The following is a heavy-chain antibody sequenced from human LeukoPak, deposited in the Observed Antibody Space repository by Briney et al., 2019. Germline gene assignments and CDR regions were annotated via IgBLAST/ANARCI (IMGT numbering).Heavy chain of an antibody. CDR2: ISSSSSYI. J-gene: IGHJ4*02. CDR1: GFTFSSYS. Sequence: GGSLRLSCSASGFTFSSYSMNWVRQAPGKGLEWVSSISSSSSYIYYADSVKGRFTISRDNAKNSLYLQMNSLRAEDTAVYYCARDWLARSRGVDYWGQGTLVTVSS. CDR3: ARDWLARSRGVDY. D-gene: IGHD3-16*01. V-gene: IGHV3-21*01.